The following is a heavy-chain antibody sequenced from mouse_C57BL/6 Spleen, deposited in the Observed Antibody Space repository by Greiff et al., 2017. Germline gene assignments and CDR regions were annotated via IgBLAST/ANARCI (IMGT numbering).Heavy chain of an antibody. J-gene: IGHJ4*01. CDR3: ARSGDGYYVSYAMDY. CDR1: GYTFTSYG. D-gene: IGHD2-3*01. V-gene: IGHV1-81*01. Sequence: VQLQQSGAELARPGASVKLSCKASGYTFTSYGISWVKQRTGQGLEWIGEIYPRSGNTYYNEKFKGKATLTADKSSSTAYMELRSLTSEDSAVYFCARSGDGYYVSYAMDYWGQGTSVTVSS. CDR2: IYPRSGNT.